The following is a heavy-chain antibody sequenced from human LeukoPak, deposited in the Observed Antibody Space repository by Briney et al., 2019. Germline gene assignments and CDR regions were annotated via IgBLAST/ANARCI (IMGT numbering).Heavy chain of an antibody. CDR2: IYYSGST. Sequence: SETLSLTCTVSGGSISSGSYYWSWIRQPPGKGLEWIGSIYYSGSTYYNPSLKSRVTISVDTSKNQFSLKLSSVTAADTAVYYCARRGMVRGPFDYWGQGTLVTVSS. CDR1: GGSISSGSYY. V-gene: IGHV4-39*07. D-gene: IGHD3-10*01. CDR3: ARRGMVRGPFDY. J-gene: IGHJ4*02.